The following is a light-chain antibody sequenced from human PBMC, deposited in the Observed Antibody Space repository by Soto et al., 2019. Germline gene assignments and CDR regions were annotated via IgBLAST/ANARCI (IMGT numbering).Light chain of an antibody. CDR3: QQRRNWPPSYT. V-gene: IGKV3-11*01. J-gene: IGKJ2*01. CDR2: DAS. Sequence: ETVLTQSPGTLSLSPGERATLSCTSSQSVTTYLTWYQQKPAQPPRLLIYDASTRATGIPARFSGSGSGTDFTLTISSVEPEDFSVYYCQQRRNWPPSYTLGQGTKVDLK. CDR1: QSVTTY.